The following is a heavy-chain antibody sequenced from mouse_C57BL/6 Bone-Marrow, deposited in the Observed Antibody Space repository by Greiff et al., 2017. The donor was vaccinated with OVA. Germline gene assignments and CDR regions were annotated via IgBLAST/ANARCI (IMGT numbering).Heavy chain of an antibody. CDR3: ARELGHYAMDY. D-gene: IGHD4-1*01. Sequence: VKLQQSGPGLVAPSQSLSITCTVPGFSLTGYGVNWVRQPPGKGLEWLGMIWGDGSTDYNSALKSRLSISKDNSKSQVFLKMNSLQTDDTARYYCARELGHYAMDYWGQGTSVTVSS. J-gene: IGHJ4*01. CDR1: GFSLTGYG. V-gene: IGHV2-6-7*01. CDR2: IWGDGST.